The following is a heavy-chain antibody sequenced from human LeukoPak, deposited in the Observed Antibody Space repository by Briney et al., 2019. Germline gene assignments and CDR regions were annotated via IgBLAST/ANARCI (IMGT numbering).Heavy chain of an antibody. D-gene: IGHD3-9*01. CDR1: GFTFSNYW. CDR3: ARSIGLTGGGVDV. CDR2: IKQDGSET. Sequence: SGGSLRLSCAASGFTFSNYWMNWVRQAPGKGLEWVAHIKQDGSETYYVDSVKGRFTISRDNAKKTLYLQMNSLRAEDTAVYYCARSIGLTGGGVDVWGQGTTVTVSS. J-gene: IGHJ6*02. V-gene: IGHV3-7*03.